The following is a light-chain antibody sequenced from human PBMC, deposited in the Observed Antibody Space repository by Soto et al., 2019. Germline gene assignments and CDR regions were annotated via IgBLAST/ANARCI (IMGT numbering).Light chain of an antibody. Sequence: QSVLTQPPSASGPPGQSVTISCTGTSSDVGYYGYVSWYQQHPGKAPKLIIFEVSKRPSGVPDRFSGSKSGNTASLTVSGLQGEDEADYYCSSYAGSKHYVFGTGTQVTVL. CDR3: SSYAGSKHYV. V-gene: IGLV2-8*01. CDR2: EVS. J-gene: IGLJ1*01. CDR1: SSDVGYYGY.